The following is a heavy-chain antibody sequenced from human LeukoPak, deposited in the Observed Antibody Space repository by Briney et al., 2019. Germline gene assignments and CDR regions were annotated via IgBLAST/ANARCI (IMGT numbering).Heavy chain of an antibody. CDR3: SKKGQNEDYGKPD. CDR1: GFTFSIYD. J-gene: IGHJ4*02. V-gene: IGHV3-23*01. D-gene: IGHD4-17*01. Sequence: GGSLRLSCEASGFTFSIYDMYWVRQAPGKGLECVASISRNSGDYTSYAASVKGRFTNSRDNSRSTLYLQMNSLRAEDTAVYYCSKKGQNEDYGKPDWGQGTLVTLSS. CDR2: ISRNSGDYT.